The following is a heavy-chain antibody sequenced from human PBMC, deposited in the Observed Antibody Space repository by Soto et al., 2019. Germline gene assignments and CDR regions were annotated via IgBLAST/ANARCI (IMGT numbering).Heavy chain of an antibody. V-gene: IGHV1-69*12. CDR1: GGTFSSYA. J-gene: IGHJ6*02. Sequence: QVQLVQSGAEVKKPGSSVKVSCKASGGTFSSYAISWVRQAPGQGLEWMGGIIPIFGTANYAQKFQGRVTITADEATSTADRELSSLRSEDTAVYYCARDIYYDSSGWGSYYGMDVWGQGTTVTVSS. CDR2: IIPIFGTA. CDR3: ARDIYYDSSGWGSYYGMDV. D-gene: IGHD3-22*01.